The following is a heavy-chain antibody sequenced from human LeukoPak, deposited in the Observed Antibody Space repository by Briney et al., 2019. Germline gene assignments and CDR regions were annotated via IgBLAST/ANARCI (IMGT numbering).Heavy chain of an antibody. J-gene: IGHJ3*02. V-gene: IGHV1-2*02. CDR1: GYTFTGYY. D-gene: IGHD6-6*01. CDR3: ARDRPPRAFDI. CDR2: INPNSGGT. Sequence: ASVKVSCKASGYTFTGYYLHWVRQAPGQGLEWMGWINPNSGGTNYAQKFQGRVTMTRDTSISTAYMELTRLRSDDTAVYYCARDRPPRAFDIWGQGTMVTVSS.